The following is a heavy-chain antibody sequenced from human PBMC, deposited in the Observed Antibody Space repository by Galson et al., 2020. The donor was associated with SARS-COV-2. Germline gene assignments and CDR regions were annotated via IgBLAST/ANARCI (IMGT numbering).Heavy chain of an antibody. V-gene: IGHV1-2*02. CDR3: ARAQLTYYDIFSGSYYVDG. J-gene: IGHJ4*02. CDR1: GYTFTGYY. Sequence: VKVSCKASGYTFTGYYMHWVRQAPGQGLEWMGWINPNSGGTNYAQKFQGRVTMTRDTAISTAYMELSRLRSDDTAVYYCARAQLTYYDIFSGSYYVDGGGGGPRVPFSS. D-gene: IGHD3-9*01. CDR2: INPNSGGT.